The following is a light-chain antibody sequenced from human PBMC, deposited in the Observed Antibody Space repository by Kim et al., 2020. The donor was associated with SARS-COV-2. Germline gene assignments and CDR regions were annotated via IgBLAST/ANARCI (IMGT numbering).Light chain of an antibody. CDR2: GES. J-gene: IGKJ1*01. CDR3: QQYDSSPWT. V-gene: IGKV3-20*01. CDR1: ETISRTY. Sequence: APGERAPLSCRASETISRTYLAWYQQKPGQAPRLLIFGESNRAIGIPDRFSGSGSGTDFTLTISRLEPEDFAVYYCQQYDSSPWTFGQGTKVDIK.